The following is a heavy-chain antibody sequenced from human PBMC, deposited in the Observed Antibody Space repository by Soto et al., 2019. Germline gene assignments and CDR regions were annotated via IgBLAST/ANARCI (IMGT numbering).Heavy chain of an antibody. CDR2: IDTSGNT. V-gene: IGHV4-4*07. Sequence: TLSLTCTVSVDSITTYYWSWIRQPAGKGLEWIGRIDTSGNTNYNPSLKSRVTMSVDTSKKQFSLKLTSVTAADTAVYYCARYSNNWFQTEGMDVWGQGT. J-gene: IGHJ6*02. CDR3: ARYSNNWFQTEGMDV. D-gene: IGHD6-13*01. CDR1: VDSITTYY.